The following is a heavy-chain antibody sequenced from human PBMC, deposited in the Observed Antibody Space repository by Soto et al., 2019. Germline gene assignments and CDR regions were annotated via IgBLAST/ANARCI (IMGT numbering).Heavy chain of an antibody. Sequence: PGGSLRLSCAASGFTVSRMSWLRQAPGKGLNWVSVIYSDFNTYYTDSVKGRFSISRDNSKNTVYLQMNSLRVEDTAIYYCVREREGDGYAELWGQGTLVTVSS. CDR2: IYSDFNT. D-gene: IGHD5-12*01. CDR1: GFTVSR. V-gene: IGHV3-66*01. J-gene: IGHJ4*02. CDR3: VREREGDGYAEL.